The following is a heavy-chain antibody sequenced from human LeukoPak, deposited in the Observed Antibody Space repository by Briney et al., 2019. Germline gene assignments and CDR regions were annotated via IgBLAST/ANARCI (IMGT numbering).Heavy chain of an antibody. CDR2: ISSSSSTI. CDR1: GFTFSSYG. J-gene: IGHJ4*02. Sequence: GGSLRLSCAASGFTFSSYGMTWVRQAPGKGLEWVSYISSSSSTIYYADSVKGRFTISRDNAKNSLYLQMNSLRAEDTAVYYCARVIGYYGSSGYFIWGQGTLVTVSS. D-gene: IGHD3-22*01. V-gene: IGHV3-48*04. CDR3: ARVIGYYGSSGYFI.